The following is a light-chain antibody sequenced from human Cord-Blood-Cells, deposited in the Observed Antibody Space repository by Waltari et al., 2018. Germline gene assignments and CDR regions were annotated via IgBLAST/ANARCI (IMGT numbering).Light chain of an antibody. CDR1: QSISSW. CDR2: DSS. CDR3: QQYNSYSWT. V-gene: IGKV1-5*01. J-gene: IGKJ1*01. Sequence: DIQMTQSPSTLSASVGDRVTITCRASQSISSWLAWYQQKPGKAPKLLIYDSSSLESGVPSRFGGSASGTDFTLTISSLQPDDFATYYCQQYNSYSWTFGQGTKVEIK.